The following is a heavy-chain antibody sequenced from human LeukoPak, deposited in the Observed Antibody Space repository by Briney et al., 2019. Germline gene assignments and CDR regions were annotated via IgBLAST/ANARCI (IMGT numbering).Heavy chain of an antibody. CDR2: MNPNSGNT. J-gene: IGHJ5*02. V-gene: IGHV1-8*01. CDR3: ALLFRGRIAVAGNH. CDR1: GYTFTSFD. D-gene: IGHD6-19*01. Sequence: ASVKVSCKASGYTFTSFDINWVRQASGQGLEWMGGMNPNSGNTDYAQKFQGRVTMTRNTSKSTAYLELSSLRSEDTAVYYCALLFRGRIAVAGNHWGQGTLVTVSS.